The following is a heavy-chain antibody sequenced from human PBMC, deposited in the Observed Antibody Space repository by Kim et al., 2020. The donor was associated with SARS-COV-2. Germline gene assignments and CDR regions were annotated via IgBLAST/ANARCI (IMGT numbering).Heavy chain of an antibody. D-gene: IGHD3-22*01. CDR3: VKGYYYDSSGYSFNAFDI. J-gene: IGHJ3*02. Sequence: KGRFTNSRDNSKNTLYLQMSSLRAEDTAVYYCVKGYYYDSSGYSFNAFDIWGQGTMVTVSS. V-gene: IGHV3-64D*06.